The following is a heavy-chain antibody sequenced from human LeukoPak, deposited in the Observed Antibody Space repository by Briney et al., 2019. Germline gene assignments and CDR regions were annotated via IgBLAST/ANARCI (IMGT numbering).Heavy chain of an antibody. CDR1: GYTFTSYG. CDR2: ISAYNGNT. V-gene: IGHV1-18*01. Sequence: ASVKVSCKASGYTFTSYGISWVRQAPGQGLEWMGWISAYNGNTNYAQKLQGRVTMTTDTSTSTAYMELRSLRSDDTAVYYCAREGDILTGYGHSSFDYWGQGTLVTVSS. D-gene: IGHD3-9*01. CDR3: AREGDILTGYGHSSFDY. J-gene: IGHJ4*02.